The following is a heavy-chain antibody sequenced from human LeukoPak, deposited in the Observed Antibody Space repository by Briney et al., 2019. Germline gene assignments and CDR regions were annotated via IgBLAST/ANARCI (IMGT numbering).Heavy chain of an antibody. CDR3: ASLRGYAFDM. Sequence: PSETLSLTCTVSGGSISSSYWTWIRQPPGKGLEWIGYIYYSGTTTYNASLKSRVTMSVDTSKKQFSLNLSSVTAADTAVYYCASLRGYAFDMWGQGTMVTVSS. V-gene: IGHV4-59*01. CDR2: IYYSGTT. J-gene: IGHJ3*02. D-gene: IGHD3-10*01. CDR1: GGSISSSY.